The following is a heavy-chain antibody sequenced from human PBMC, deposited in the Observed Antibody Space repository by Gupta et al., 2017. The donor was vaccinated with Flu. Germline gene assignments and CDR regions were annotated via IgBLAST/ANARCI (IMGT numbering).Heavy chain of an antibody. J-gene: IGHJ5*02. D-gene: IGHD3-3*01. CDR1: GDSVSSNSAA. Sequence: QVQLQQSGPGLVKPSQTLSLTCAISGDSVSSNSAAWNWLRQSPTGGLDWLGRTYDRSKWYNDYAGSVKSRITINPDTSKNQFSLQLNSVTPEDTAVYYCARGFTIFGVVTPRTHNWFDPWGQGTLVTVSS. CDR3: ARGFTIFGVVTPRTHNWFDP. V-gene: IGHV6-1*01. CDR2: TYDRSKWYN.